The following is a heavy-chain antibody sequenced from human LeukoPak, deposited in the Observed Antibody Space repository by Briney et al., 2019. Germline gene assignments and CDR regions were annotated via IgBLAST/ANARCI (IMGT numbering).Heavy chain of an antibody. CDR2: IGAYNGNT. D-gene: IGHD3-22*01. CDR1: GYTFTSYG. J-gene: IGHJ4*02. Sequence: ASVKVSCKASGYTFTSYGISWVRQAPGQGLERMGWIGAYNGNTNYAQKLQGRVTMTTDTSTSTAYMELRSLRSDDTAVYYCARDVLLNYYDSSGSGYWGQGTLVTVSS. CDR3: ARDVLLNYYDSSGSGY. V-gene: IGHV1-18*01.